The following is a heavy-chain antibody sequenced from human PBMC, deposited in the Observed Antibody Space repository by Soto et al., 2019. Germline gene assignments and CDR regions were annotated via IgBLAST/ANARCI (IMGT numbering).Heavy chain of an antibody. V-gene: IGHV1-69*06. CDR2: IIPLFGTT. CDR3: ASREGVAGPATYISPGYDFDC. Sequence: QVQLVQSGAEVKKPGSSVKVSCRASGGTFSKFVVSWVRQAPGQGLEWMGGIIPLFGTTNYAQKFQGRVTITADKSTTTAYMELSSLRSDDTAVYYCASREGVAGPATYISPGYDFDCWGQGTLVTVSS. J-gene: IGHJ4*02. D-gene: IGHD2-15*01. CDR1: GGTFSKFV.